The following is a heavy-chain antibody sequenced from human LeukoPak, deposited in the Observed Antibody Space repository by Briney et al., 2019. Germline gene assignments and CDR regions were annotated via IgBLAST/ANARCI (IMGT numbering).Heavy chain of an antibody. V-gene: IGHV3-23*01. D-gene: IGHD6-19*01. Sequence: PGGSLRLSCAASGFTFSSYAMSWVRQAPGKGLEWVSAISGSGDSTYYADSVKGRFTISRDKSKNMLYLQMNSLRAEDTAVYYCAKVLFDSSGWYKGIFHYYYMDVWGKGTTVTVSS. CDR1: GFTFSSYA. CDR3: AKVLFDSSGWYKGIFHYYYMDV. J-gene: IGHJ6*03. CDR2: ISGSGDST.